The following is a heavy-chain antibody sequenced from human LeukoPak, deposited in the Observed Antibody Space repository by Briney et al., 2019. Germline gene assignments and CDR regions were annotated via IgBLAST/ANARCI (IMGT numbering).Heavy chain of an antibody. Sequence: GESLKISCKGSGYIFATYWINWVRQVPGKGLEWMGIIYPGDSDTTYSPSFQGQVTMSVDKSINTAYLQWTSLKASDTAMYFCTRRRDYNVHWGQRTLVTVSS. CDR3: TRRRDYNVH. CDR1: GYIFATYW. V-gene: IGHV5-51*01. J-gene: IGHJ4*02. CDR2: IYPGDSDT. D-gene: IGHD4-11*01.